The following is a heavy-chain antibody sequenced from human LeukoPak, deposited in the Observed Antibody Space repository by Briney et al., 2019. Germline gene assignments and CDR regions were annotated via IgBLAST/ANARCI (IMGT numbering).Heavy chain of an antibody. CDR3: ARRRITMIVVARGNWFDP. D-gene: IGHD3-22*01. CDR1: GGSFSGYY. Sequence: SETLSLTCAVYGGSFSGYYWSWIRQPPGKGLEWIGEINHSGSTNYNPSLKSRVTISVDTSKNQFSLKLSSVTAADTAVYYCARRRITMIVVARGNWFDPWGQGTLVTVSS. J-gene: IGHJ5*02. CDR2: INHSGST. V-gene: IGHV4-34*01.